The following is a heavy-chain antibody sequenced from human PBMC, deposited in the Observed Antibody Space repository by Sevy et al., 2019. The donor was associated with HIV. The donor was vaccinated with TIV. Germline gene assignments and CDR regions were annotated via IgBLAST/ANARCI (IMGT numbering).Heavy chain of an antibody. V-gene: IGHV3-21*01. J-gene: IGHJ4*02. D-gene: IGHD6-19*01. CDR3: ARGASSGSDYLDY. CDR1: GFTFSTYS. CDR2: ISGFNNYI. Sequence: GGSLRLSCAASGFTFSTYSMSWVRQAPGKGLEWVSYISGFNNYIYYADSLRGRFTISRDNAKNSLYLQMNNLRAEDTAVYYCARGASSGSDYLDYWGQGTLVTVSS.